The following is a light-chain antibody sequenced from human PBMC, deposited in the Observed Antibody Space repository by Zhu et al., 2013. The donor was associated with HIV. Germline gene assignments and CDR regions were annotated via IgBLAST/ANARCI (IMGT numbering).Light chain of an antibody. J-gene: IGLJ1*01. CDR2: QNS. Sequence: SYELTQPPSVSVSPGQTASITCSGDKLGDKYACWYQQKPGQSPVLVIYQNSKRPSGIPERFSGSNSGNTATLTISGTQAMDEADYYCLAWDSSTHNYVFGTGTKVTVL. V-gene: IGLV3-1*01. CDR1: KLGDKY. CDR3: LAWDSSTHNYV.